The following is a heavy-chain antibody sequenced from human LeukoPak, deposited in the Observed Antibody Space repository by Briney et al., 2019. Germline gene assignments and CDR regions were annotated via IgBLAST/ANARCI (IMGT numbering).Heavy chain of an antibody. CDR2: IYSGGST. CDR1: GFTVSSNY. J-gene: IGHJ4*02. CDR3: ASLGAGDYFDY. D-gene: IGHD3-10*01. V-gene: IGHV3-53*01. Sequence: GGSLRLSCAASGFTVSSNYMSWVRQAPGKGLEWVSVIYSGGSTYYADSVKGRFTISRGNSKNTLYLQMNSLRAEDTAVYYCASLGAGDYFDYWGXGTLVTVSS.